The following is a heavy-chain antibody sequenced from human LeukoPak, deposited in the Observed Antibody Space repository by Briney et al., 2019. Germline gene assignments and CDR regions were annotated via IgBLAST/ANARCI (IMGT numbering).Heavy chain of an antibody. D-gene: IGHD3-22*01. CDR3: ASVYDSSGYSYFDY. J-gene: IGHJ4*02. Sequence: SETLSLTCTVSGGSISSYYWSWIRQPPGKGLEWIGYIYYSGSTNYNPSLKSRVTISVDTSKNQFSLKLSSVTAADTAVYYCASVYDSSGYSYFDYWGQGTLVTVSS. V-gene: IGHV4-59*08. CDR1: GGSISSYY. CDR2: IYYSGST.